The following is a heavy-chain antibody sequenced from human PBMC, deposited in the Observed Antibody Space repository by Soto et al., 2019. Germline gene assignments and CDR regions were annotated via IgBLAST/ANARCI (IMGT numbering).Heavy chain of an antibody. CDR1: GYTLTVLP. J-gene: IGHJ4*02. Sequence: SVKGYCKVSGYTLTVLPMHWVRQAPGKGLEWMGGFDPEDGETIYAQKFQGRVTMTEDTSTDTAYMELSSLRSEDTAVYYCATAANRINPGEFDYWGQGTLVTVPS. D-gene: IGHD3-10*01. V-gene: IGHV1-24*01. CDR3: ATAANRINPGEFDY. CDR2: FDPEDGET.